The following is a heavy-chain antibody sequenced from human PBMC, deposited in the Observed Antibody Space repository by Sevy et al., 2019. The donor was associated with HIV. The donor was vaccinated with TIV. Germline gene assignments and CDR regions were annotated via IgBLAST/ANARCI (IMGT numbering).Heavy chain of an antibody. J-gene: IGHJ5*02. Sequence: SETLSLTCAVYGGSFSGYYWSWIRQPPGKGLEWIGEINHSGSTNYNPSLKSRVTISVDTSKNQFSLKLSSVTAADAAVYYCARGGVTVTFGTPPHWFDPWGQGTLVTVSS. CDR1: GGSFSGYY. V-gene: IGHV4-34*01. CDR2: INHSGST. CDR3: ARGGVTVTFGTPPHWFDP. D-gene: IGHD4-17*01.